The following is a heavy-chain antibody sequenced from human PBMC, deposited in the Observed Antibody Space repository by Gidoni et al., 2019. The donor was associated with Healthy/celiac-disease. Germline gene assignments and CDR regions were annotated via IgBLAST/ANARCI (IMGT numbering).Heavy chain of an antibody. V-gene: IGHV4-34*01. Sequence: QVQLQQWGAGLLKPSETLSLTCAVYGGSFSGYYWSWIRQPPGKGLEWIGEINHSGSTNYNPSLKSRVTISVDTSKNQFALKLSSVTAADTAVYYCARGWRWLRALHGSSGYYGWWGQGTLVTVSS. J-gene: IGHJ4*02. CDR1: GGSFSGYY. CDR3: ARGWRWLRALHGSSGYYGW. CDR2: INHSGST. D-gene: IGHD3-22*01.